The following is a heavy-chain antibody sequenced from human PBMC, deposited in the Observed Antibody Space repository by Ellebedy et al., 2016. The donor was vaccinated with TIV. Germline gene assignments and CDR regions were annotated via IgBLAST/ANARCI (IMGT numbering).Heavy chain of an antibody. CDR3: AKDSGGSGNYNYLDY. V-gene: IGHV3-30*18. J-gene: IGHJ4*02. D-gene: IGHD3-10*01. CDR1: GFPVGSYG. CDR2: ISYDGRNK. Sequence: GESLKISCAASGFPVGSYGMHWVRQAPGKRLEWVAAISYDGRNKYYADSVKDRFTISRDNSKSTLYLQMNSLGVEDTAVYYCAKDSGGSGNYNYLDYWGQGTLVTVSS.